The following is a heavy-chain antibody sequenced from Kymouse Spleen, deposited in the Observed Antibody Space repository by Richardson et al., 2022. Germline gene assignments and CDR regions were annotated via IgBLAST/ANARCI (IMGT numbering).Heavy chain of an antibody. D-gene: IGHD6-19*01. V-gene: IGHV1-3*01. CDR1: GYTFTSYA. CDR3: ARERYSSGWYGAFDI. J-gene: IGHJ3*02. CDR2: INAGNGNT. Sequence: QVQLVQSGAEVKKPGASVKVSCKASGYTFTSYAMHWVRQAPGQRLEWMGWINAGNGNTKYSQKFQGRVTITRDTSASTAYMELSSLRSEDTAVYYCARERYSSGWYGAFDIWGQGTMVTVSS.